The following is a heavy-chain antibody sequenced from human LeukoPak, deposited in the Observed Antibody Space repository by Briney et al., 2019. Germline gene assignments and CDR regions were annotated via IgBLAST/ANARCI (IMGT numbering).Heavy chain of an antibody. V-gene: IGHV3-30-3*01. J-gene: IGHJ4*02. CDR3: ARARYGGALDY. CDR2: ISYDGSNK. CDR1: GFTFSSYA. D-gene: IGHD3-16*01. Sequence: GGSLRLSCAASGFTFSSYAMHWVRQAPGKGLEWVAVISYDGSNKYYADSVKGRFTISRNNSKNTLYLQMNSLRAEDTAVYYCARARYGGALDYWGQGTLVTVSS.